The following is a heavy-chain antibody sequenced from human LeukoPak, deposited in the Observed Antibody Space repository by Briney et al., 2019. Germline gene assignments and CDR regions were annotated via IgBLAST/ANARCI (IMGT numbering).Heavy chain of an antibody. V-gene: IGHV3-23*01. CDR2: ISGSGGST. CDR1: GFTFSSYA. CDR3: AKDPGTEYDFWSGYAGYFDY. D-gene: IGHD3-3*01. Sequence: PGGSLRLSCAASGFTFSSYAMSWVRQAPGKGLEWVSAISGSGGSTYYADSVKGRFTISRDNSKNTLYLQMNSLRGEDTDVYYCAKDPGTEYDFWSGYAGYFDYWGQGTLVTVSS. J-gene: IGHJ4*02.